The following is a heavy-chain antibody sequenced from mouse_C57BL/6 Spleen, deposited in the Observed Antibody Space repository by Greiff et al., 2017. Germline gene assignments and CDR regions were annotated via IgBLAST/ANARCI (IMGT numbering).Heavy chain of an antibody. Sequence: VQLQQSGTELVKPGASVKLSCKASGYTFTSYWMHWVKQRPGQGLEWIGNINPSNGGTNYNEKFKSKATLTVDKSSSTSYMQLSILTSEDSAVYYCARGNYSGSSSAWFAYWGQGTLVTVSA. D-gene: IGHD1-1*01. CDR3: ARGNYSGSSSAWFAY. CDR2: INPSNGGT. V-gene: IGHV1-53*01. CDR1: GYTFTSYW. J-gene: IGHJ3*01.